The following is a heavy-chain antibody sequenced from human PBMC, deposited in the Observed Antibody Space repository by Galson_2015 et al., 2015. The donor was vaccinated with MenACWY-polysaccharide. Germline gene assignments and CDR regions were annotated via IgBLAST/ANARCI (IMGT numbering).Heavy chain of an antibody. CDR2: TNSDGSGT. V-gene: IGHV3-74*01. CDR1: GFTFSSYW. D-gene: IGHD1-26*01. Sequence: SLRLSCAASGFTFSSYWMHWVRQAPGKGLVWVSRTNSDGSGTSYADSMKGRFTISRDNAKNTLYLQMNSLRAEDTAVYYCARVLKGLVGATPDYWGQGTLVTVSS. CDR3: ARVLKGLVGATPDY. J-gene: IGHJ4*02.